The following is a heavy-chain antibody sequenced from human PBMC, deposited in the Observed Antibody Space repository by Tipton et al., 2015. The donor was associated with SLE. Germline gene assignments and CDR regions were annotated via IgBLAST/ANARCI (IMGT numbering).Heavy chain of an antibody. V-gene: IGHV4-31*11. CDR1: GGSISSGDYY. D-gene: IGHD5-12*01. Sequence: TLSLTCAVSGGSISSGDYYWSWIRQHPGKGLEWIAYIYYSGSTYYNPSLKSRVTISVDTSKNQFSLKLTSMTAADTAVYYCARDYSGYADIDVWGKGTTVTVSS. J-gene: IGHJ6*03. CDR3: ARDYSGYADIDV. CDR2: IYYSGST.